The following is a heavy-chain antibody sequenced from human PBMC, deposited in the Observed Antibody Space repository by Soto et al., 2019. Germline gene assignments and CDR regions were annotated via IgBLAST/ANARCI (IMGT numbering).Heavy chain of an antibody. CDR2: INHSGGT. CDR1: GGSFSGYY. D-gene: IGHD6-13*01. CDR3: ARGLRTYSSSWYGMDV. J-gene: IGHJ6*01. V-gene: IGHV4-34*01. Sequence: SETLSIACAVYGGSFSGYYWSWIRQPPGKGLEWIGEINHSGGTNYNPSLKSRVTISVDTSKNQFSLNLSSVTAADTAVYYCARGLRTYSSSWYGMDVWGQGTTVTVSS.